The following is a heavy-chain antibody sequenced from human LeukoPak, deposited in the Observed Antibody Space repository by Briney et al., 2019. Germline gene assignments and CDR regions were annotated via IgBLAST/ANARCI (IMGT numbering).Heavy chain of an antibody. CDR2: IYHSGSP. J-gene: IGHJ6*02. CDR1: GGSISSNNW. V-gene: IGHV4-4*02. Sequence: SETLSLTCAVSGGSISSNNWWGWVRQPPGKGLEWIGEIYHSGSPNYNPSLKSRVTISVDKSRNHFSLNLSSVTAADTAVYYCARDNGMDVWGQGTTVIVSS. CDR3: ARDNGMDV.